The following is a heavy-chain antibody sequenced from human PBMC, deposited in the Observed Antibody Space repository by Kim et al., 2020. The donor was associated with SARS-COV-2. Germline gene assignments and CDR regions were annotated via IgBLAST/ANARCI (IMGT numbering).Heavy chain of an antibody. CDR1: GFTFSSDW. D-gene: IGHD2-21*01. Sequence: GGSLRLSCAASGFTFSSDWMYWVRQAPGKGLVWVAHIKGDGSSADYAASVKGRFTISRDNAKNTLYLQMNSLRVKDTALYYCARDEPSPIPALDYYGQGT. V-gene: IGHV3-74*01. J-gene: IGHJ4*02. CDR3: ARDEPSPIPALDY. CDR2: IKGDGSSA.